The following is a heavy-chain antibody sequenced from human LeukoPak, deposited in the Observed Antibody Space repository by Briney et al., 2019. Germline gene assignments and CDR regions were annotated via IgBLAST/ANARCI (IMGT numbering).Heavy chain of an antibody. Sequence: GGSLRLSCAASGFTVSSNYMSWIRQAPGKGLEWVSVIYSGGSTYYADSVKGRFTISRDNAKNSLYLQMNSLRAEDTAVYYCAREGQWLAYYFDYWGQGTLVTVSS. CDR2: IYSGGST. V-gene: IGHV3-66*01. D-gene: IGHD6-19*01. CDR1: GFTVSSNY. CDR3: AREGQWLAYYFDY. J-gene: IGHJ4*02.